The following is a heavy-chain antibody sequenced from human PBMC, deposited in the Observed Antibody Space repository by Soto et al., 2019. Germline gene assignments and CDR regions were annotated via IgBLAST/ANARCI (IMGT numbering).Heavy chain of an antibody. CDR1: GFTFRSSA. CDR2: IVVGSGNT. Sequence: GASVKVSCKGSGFTFRSSAVQWVRQARGQRLEWIGWIVVGSGNTNYAQKFQERDTITRDMSTSTVYMELSSLRSEDTAVYYCAAVAIGYCSRTSCYHFDYWGQGTLVTVSS. CDR3: AAVAIGYCSRTSCYHFDY. J-gene: IGHJ4*02. D-gene: IGHD2-2*01. V-gene: IGHV1-58*01.